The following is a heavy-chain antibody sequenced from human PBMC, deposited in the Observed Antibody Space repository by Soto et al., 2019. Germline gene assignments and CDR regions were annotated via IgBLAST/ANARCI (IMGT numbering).Heavy chain of an antibody. Sequence: GGSLRLSCAASGFTFSSYAMHWVRQAPGKGLEWVAVISYDGSNKYYADSVKGRFTISRDNSKNTLYLQMNSLRAEDTAVYYCARDHSGWYLIDYYYGMDVWGQGTTVTVSS. D-gene: IGHD6-19*01. J-gene: IGHJ6*02. CDR1: GFTFSSYA. CDR2: ISYDGSNK. CDR3: ARDHSGWYLIDYYYGMDV. V-gene: IGHV3-30-3*01.